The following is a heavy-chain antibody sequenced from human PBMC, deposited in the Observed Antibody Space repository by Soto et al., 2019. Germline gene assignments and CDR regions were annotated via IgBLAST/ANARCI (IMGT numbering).Heavy chain of an antibody. Sequence: SVKVSCKASGYTFTNYYIHWVRQAPGQGLEWMGIINPSGSTTYAQKFQGRVTLTRDTSTSTVYMELSRLRSEDAAVYYCAREAGVAIFGVVSYYGMDVWGQGTTVTVSS. CDR2: INPSGST. CDR3: AREAGVAIFGVVSYYGMDV. D-gene: IGHD3-3*02. J-gene: IGHJ6*02. CDR1: GYTFTNYY. V-gene: IGHV1-46*01.